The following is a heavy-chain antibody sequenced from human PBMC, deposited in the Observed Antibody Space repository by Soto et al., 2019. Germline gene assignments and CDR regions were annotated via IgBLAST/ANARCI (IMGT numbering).Heavy chain of an antibody. J-gene: IGHJ3*02. V-gene: IGHV3-72*01. CDR2: SRNKVKKYTT. D-gene: IGHD6-13*01. CDR1: TFSDHY. CDR3: ARISAAVSNAFDI. Sequence: TFSDHYMDWVRQAPGKGLEWVGRSRNKVKKYTTEYAASVKGRFTISRDDSKNSLYLQMNSLKTEDTAVYYCARISAAVSNAFDIWGQGTMVTVSS.